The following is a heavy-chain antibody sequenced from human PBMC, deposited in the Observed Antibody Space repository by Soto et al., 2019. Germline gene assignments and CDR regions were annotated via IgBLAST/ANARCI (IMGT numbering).Heavy chain of an antibody. CDR2: IYWNDHK. CDR1: GFSLSTNGLG. D-gene: IGHD6-13*01. V-gene: IGHV2-5*01. Sequence: QITLKDSGPTLVNRTETLTLTCSFSGFSLSTNGLGVGWIRQPPGKALEWLGVIYWNDHKRYSPSLKSRLSITKYTSKSQVVLTMAKMDTVDTGTYFCAHSSADRWNTFDIWSQGTMVTVSS. J-gene: IGHJ3*02. CDR3: AHSSADRWNTFDI.